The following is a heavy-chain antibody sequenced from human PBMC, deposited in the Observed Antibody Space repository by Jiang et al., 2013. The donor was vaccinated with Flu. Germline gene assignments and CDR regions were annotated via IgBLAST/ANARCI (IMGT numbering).Heavy chain of an antibody. V-gene: IGHV3-66*01. CDR1: GFTVSSNY. CDR3: ARGGHRTLPFDY. D-gene: IGHD1-14*01. Sequence: VQLVESGGGLVQPGGSLRLSCAASGFTVSSNYMSWVRQVPGKGLEWVSVLYSGGTTYYADSVKGRFTISRDNSKNTLYLQMNSLTTEDTAVYYCARGGHRTLPFDYWGQGTLVSVSS. CDR2: LYSGGTT. J-gene: IGHJ4*02.